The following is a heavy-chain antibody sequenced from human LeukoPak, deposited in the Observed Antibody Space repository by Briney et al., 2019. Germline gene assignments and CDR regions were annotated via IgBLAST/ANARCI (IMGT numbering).Heavy chain of an antibody. D-gene: IGHD1-1*01. CDR3: ARLGIYPIQGYNYNYHYMDV. J-gene: IGHJ6*03. CDR1: GASISSSY. Sequence: SETLSLTCTVSGASISSSYWSWIRQPPGKGLEWIGYIYYTGSTNYNPSLKSRDTISVDMSKNQFSLQLSSATAADTAAYYCARLGIYPIQGYNYNYHYMDVWAKGTTVTVSS. V-gene: IGHV4-59*08. CDR2: IYYTGST.